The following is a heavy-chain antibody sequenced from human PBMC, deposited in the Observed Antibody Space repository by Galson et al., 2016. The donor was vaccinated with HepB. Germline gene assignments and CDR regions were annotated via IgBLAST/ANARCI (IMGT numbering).Heavy chain of an antibody. CDR3: ARVPSITSLGAANYGMDV. J-gene: IGHJ6*02. CDR2: ISGYDGNT. V-gene: IGHV1-18*04. D-gene: IGHD3-3*01. Sequence: SVKVSCKASGYTFSRYSISWVRQAPGQGLEWMGWISGYDGNTNYAQKFQGRVTMATDTSTSTAYMELRSLTSEDTAVYYCARVPSITSLGAANYGMDVWGQGTTVTVSS. CDR1: GYTFSRYS.